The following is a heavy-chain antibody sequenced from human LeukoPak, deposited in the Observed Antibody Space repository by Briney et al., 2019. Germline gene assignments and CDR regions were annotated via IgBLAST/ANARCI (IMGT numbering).Heavy chain of an antibody. V-gene: IGHV4-34*01. Sequence: SETLSLTCAVYGGSFSGYYWSWIRQPPGKGLEWIGEINHSGSTNYNPSLKSRVTISVDTSKNQFSLKLSSVTAADTAVYYCARGAAAAGIYYGMDVWGQGTTVTVSS. CDR2: INHSGST. CDR3: ARGAAAAGIYYGMDV. D-gene: IGHD6-13*01. J-gene: IGHJ6*02. CDR1: GGSFSGYY.